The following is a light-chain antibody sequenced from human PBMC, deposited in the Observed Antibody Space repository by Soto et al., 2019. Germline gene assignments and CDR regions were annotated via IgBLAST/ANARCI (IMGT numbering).Light chain of an antibody. V-gene: IGKV3-20*01. CDR2: GAS. CDR3: QQYGSSGT. Sequence: EIVLTQSPATLSLSPGERATLSCRGSQSITNYLAWYQQKPGQAPRLLIYGASNRATGIPDRFSGSGSGTDFTLTISRLEPEDFAVYYCQQYGSSGTFGQGTKVDIK. J-gene: IGKJ1*01. CDR1: QSITNY.